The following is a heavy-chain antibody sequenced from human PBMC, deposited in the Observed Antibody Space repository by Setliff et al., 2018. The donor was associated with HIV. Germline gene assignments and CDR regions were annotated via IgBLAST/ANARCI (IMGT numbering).Heavy chain of an antibody. Sequence: PGESLKISCKASGYRFTSYWIAWVRQMPGKGLEWMGIIYPGDSDTRYSPSFQGQVTISVDKSLDSAYLQWNTLKASDTAMYYCARSNRGYDSRGFYRENWFDPWGQGTQVTAPQ. CDR1: GYRFTSYW. D-gene: IGHD3-22*01. V-gene: IGHV5-51*01. J-gene: IGHJ5*02. CDR2: IYPGDSDT. CDR3: ARSNRGYDSRGFYRENWFDP.